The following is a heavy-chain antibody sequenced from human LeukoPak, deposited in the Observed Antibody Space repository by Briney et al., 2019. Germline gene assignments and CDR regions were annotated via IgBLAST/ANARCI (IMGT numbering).Heavy chain of an antibody. CDR3: ARGKVLDFQH. V-gene: IGHV4-59*01. Sequence: SETLSLTCTVSGGSISSYYWTWIRQPPGKGLEWIGYIYYSGSTNYNPSLKSRVTISVDTSKNQFSLKLSSVTAADTAVYYCARGKVLDFQHWGQGTLVTVSS. J-gene: IGHJ1*01. CDR1: GGSISSYY. CDR2: IYYSGST. D-gene: IGHD2-8*01.